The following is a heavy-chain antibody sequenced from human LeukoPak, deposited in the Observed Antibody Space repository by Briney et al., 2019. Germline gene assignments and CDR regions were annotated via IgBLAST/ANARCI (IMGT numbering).Heavy chain of an antibody. CDR2: IGGSGGAT. D-gene: IGHD2-8*01. Sequence: GGSLRLSCAASGSSLSGYWMHWVRQAPGKGLVWVSSIGGSGGATYYADSVKGRFTISRDNSKNTLSLHMNSLRAEDTALYYCAKYATGGDYWGQGTLVTVSS. CDR1: GSSLSGYW. CDR3: AKYATGGDY. V-gene: IGHV3-23*01. J-gene: IGHJ4*02.